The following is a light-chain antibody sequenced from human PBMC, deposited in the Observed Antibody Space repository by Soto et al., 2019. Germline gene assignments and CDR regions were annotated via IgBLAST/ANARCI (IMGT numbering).Light chain of an antibody. J-gene: IGLJ1*01. CDR2: TNS. Sequence: QPVLTQPPSVSGAPGQRVTISCTGSSSNIGANYDVHWYQHLPGTAPKLLIYTNSNRPSGVPDRFSGSKSGTSASLAITGLQAEDEADYYCQSYDSSLSGYVVGTGTQLTVL. CDR3: QSYDSSLSGYV. V-gene: IGLV1-40*01. CDR1: SSNIGANYD.